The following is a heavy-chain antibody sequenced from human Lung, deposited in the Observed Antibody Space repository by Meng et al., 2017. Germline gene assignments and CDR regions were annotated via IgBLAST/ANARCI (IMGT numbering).Heavy chain of an antibody. CDR1: GYTFTNYG. Sequence: QVQLVQSGSELKKPGASVKVPCKASGYTFTNYGMNWVRQAPGQGLEWMGWINTNTGNPSYVPGFTGRFVFSLDTSVSTAYLQINSLKAEDTAVYYCTSGGYLDYWGQGTLVTVSS. CDR3: TSGGYLDY. CDR2: INTNTGNP. J-gene: IGHJ4*02. D-gene: IGHD3-10*01. V-gene: IGHV7-4-1*02.